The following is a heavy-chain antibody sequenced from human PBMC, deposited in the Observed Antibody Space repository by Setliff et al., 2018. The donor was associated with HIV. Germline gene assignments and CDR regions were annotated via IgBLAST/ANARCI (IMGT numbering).Heavy chain of an antibody. CDR1: GYTFTSYA. D-gene: IGHD4-17*01. J-gene: IGHJ4*02. V-gene: IGHV1-18*01. CDR3: ARDSVEGATVTKGLDY. CDR2: ISAYNGDT. Sequence: ASVMVSCKASGYTFTSYAISWVRQAPGRGLEWVGWISAYNGDTKYAQKFQDRVTMTTDTSTRIAYMELRSLRSDDTAVYYCARDSVEGATVTKGLDYWGQGTRVTVSS.